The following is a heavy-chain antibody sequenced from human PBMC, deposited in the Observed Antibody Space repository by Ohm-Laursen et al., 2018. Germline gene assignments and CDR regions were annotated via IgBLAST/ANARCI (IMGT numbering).Heavy chain of an antibody. Sequence: GSLRLSCSASGFTFSDYYMSWIRQAPGKGLEWLSYISGSGTSICYADSVKGRFSISRDNAKNSLYLQMNSLRAEDMAVYYCARDVGSGWSDYWGQGTLVTVSS. D-gene: IGHD6-19*01. J-gene: IGHJ4*02. CDR2: ISGSGTSI. CDR1: GFTFSDYY. V-gene: IGHV3-11*01. CDR3: ARDVGSGWSDY.